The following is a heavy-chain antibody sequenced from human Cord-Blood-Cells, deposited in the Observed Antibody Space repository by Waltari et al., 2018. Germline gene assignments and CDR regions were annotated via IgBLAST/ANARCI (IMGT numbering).Heavy chain of an antibody. V-gene: IGHV3-30*03. J-gene: IGHJ4*02. Sequence: QVQLVESGGGEVQPGRSLRLSCAASGFTFSSCGMHWVRQAPGKELEWVAVISYDGSNKYYADSVKGRFTISRDNSKNTLYLQMNSLRAEDTAVYYCAAGYCSSTSCYAWGQGTLVTVSS. CDR3: AAGYCSSTSCYA. CDR1: GFTFSSCG. CDR2: ISYDGSNK. D-gene: IGHD2-2*01.